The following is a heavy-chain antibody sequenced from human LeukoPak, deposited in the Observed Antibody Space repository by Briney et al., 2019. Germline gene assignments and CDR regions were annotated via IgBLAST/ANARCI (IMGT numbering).Heavy chain of an antibody. CDR1: GFTFSSYG. J-gene: IGHJ4*02. CDR2: IWYDGSNK. Sequence: GGSLRLSCAASGFTFSSYGMHWVRQAPGKGLEWVAVIWYDGSNKYYADSVKGRFTISRDNSKNTLYLQMNGLRAEDTAVYYCARSVEMAKTPFDYGGQGPLVTVSS. D-gene: IGHD5-24*01. V-gene: IGHV3-33*01. CDR3: ARSVEMAKTPFDY.